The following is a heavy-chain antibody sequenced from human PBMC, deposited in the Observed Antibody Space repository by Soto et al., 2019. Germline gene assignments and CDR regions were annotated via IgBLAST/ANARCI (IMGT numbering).Heavy chain of an antibody. CDR3: SRAVQVPTPAFVD. J-gene: IGHJ4*02. V-gene: IGHV1-69*19. Sequence: QVQLVQSGAEMKKPGSSVKVSCQSSGGTFNTYAMNWVRQAPGQGPEWMGDISPMFGAANYAPKFPGRVTHTADEFTGTPDLQFSRLTVGCTGLFFLSRAVQVPTPAFVDWGPGTLVTVSS. D-gene: IGHD3-3*01. CDR2: ISPMFGAA. CDR1: GGTFNTYA.